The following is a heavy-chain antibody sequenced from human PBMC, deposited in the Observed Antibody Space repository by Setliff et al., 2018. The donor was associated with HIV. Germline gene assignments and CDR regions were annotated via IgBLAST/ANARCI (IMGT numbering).Heavy chain of an antibody. CDR1: GFTFSNAW. CDR2: IKSKVHGGNT. V-gene: IGHV3-15*01. Sequence: PGESLKISCAASGFTFSNAWMSWVRQAPGKGLEWVGRIKSKVHGGNTDYAAPVKGRFTISRDDSKNTLFLQMDNLKTEDTAIYYCTGLFLGFWGQGTPVTVSS. CDR3: TGLFLGF. J-gene: IGHJ1*01. D-gene: IGHD3-16*01.